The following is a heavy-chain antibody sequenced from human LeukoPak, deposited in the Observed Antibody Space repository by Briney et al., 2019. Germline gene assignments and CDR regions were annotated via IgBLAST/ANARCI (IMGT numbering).Heavy chain of an antibody. CDR3: ATALAAYYYYYAMDV. J-gene: IGHJ6*02. Sequence: ASVKVSCKASGYTFTGYYMHWVRQAPGQGLEWMGWINSNSGGTNYAQKFQGRLTMTTDTSTSTAYLEVRSLRSDDTAVYYCATALAAYYYYYAMDVWGQGTTVTVSS. CDR1: GYTFTGYY. D-gene: IGHD6-19*01. CDR2: INSNSGGT. V-gene: IGHV1-2*02.